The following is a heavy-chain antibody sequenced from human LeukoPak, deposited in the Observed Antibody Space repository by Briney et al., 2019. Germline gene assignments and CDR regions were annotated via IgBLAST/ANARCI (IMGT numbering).Heavy chain of an antibody. CDR2: ISAYNGNT. CDR1: GYTFTSYG. CDR3: ARDWASSGWYSRATGIDY. V-gene: IGHV1-18*01. J-gene: IGHJ4*02. Sequence: PGASVKVSCKASGYTFTSYGISWVRQAPGQGLEWMGWISAYNGNTNYAQKLQGRVTMTTDTSTSTAYMELRSLRSDDTAVYYCARDWASSGWYSRATGIDYWGQGTLVTVSS. D-gene: IGHD6-19*01.